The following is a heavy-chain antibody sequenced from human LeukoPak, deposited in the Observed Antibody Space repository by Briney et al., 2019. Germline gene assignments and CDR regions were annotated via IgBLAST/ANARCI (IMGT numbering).Heavy chain of an antibody. CDR1: GGSVSSYY. Sequence: SETLSLTCTVSGGSVSSYYWSWIRQPPGKGLEWIGYIYYSGSTNYNPSLKSRVTISVDTSKNQFSLKLSSVTAADTAAYFCARDAESYASGSYTPFDYWGQGTLVTVSS. CDR3: ARDAESYASGSYTPFDY. D-gene: IGHD3-10*01. V-gene: IGHV4-59*02. CDR2: IYYSGST. J-gene: IGHJ4*02.